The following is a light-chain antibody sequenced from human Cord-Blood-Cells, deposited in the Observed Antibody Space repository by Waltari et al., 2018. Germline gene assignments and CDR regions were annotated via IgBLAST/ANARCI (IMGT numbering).Light chain of an antibody. CDR1: QSVSSY. CDR3: QQRSNWPPWT. CDR2: DAS. J-gene: IGKJ1*01. Sequence: EIVLTQSPATLSLSPGERATLSCRASQSVSSYLAWYQQKPGKAPRLLIYDASNRATGSPARFSGSGSGTDFTLTISSLEPEDFAVYYCQQRSNWPPWTFGQGTKVEIK. V-gene: IGKV3-11*01.